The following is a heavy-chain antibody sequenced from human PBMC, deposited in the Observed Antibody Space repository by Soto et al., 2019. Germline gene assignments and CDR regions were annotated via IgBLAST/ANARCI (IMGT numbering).Heavy chain of an antibody. CDR1: GGSISSYY. D-gene: IGHD3-3*01. Sequence: SETLSLTCTVSGGSISSYYWSWIRQPPGKGLEWIGYIYYSGSTNYNPSLKSRVTISVDTSKNQFSLKLSSVTAADTAVYYCARVKHLDEKYYYYYYMDVWGKGTTVTVSS. CDR3: ARVKHLDEKYYYYYYMDV. V-gene: IGHV4-59*01. J-gene: IGHJ6*03. CDR2: IYYSGST.